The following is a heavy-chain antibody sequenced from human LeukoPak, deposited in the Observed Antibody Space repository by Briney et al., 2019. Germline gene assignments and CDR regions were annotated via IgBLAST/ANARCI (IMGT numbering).Heavy chain of an antibody. CDR1: GFTFSSYA. J-gene: IGHJ5*02. CDR3: AKALAAEDRNWFDP. V-gene: IGHV3-23*01. CDR2: ISGSGGST. Sequence: HPGGSLRLSCAASGFTFSSYAMSWVRQAPGKGLEWVSAISGSGGSTYYADSVKGRFTISRDNSKNTLYLQMNSLRAEDTAVYYCAKALAAEDRNWFDPWGQGTLVTVSS. D-gene: IGHD6-13*01.